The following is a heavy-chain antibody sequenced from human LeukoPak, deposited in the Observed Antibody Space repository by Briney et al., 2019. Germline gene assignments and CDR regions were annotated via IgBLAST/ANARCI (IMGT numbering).Heavy chain of an antibody. D-gene: IGHD3-10*01. CDR2: ISSSSSTI. CDR1: GFTFSSYS. CDR3: ARDLYTMVRGVIAV. Sequence: PGGSLRLSCAASGFTFSSYSMNWVRQAPGKGLEWVSYISSSSSTIYYADSVKGRFTISRDNAKNSLYLQMNSLRAEDTAVYYCARDLYTMVRGVIAVWGQGTLVTVSS. J-gene: IGHJ4*02. V-gene: IGHV3-48*01.